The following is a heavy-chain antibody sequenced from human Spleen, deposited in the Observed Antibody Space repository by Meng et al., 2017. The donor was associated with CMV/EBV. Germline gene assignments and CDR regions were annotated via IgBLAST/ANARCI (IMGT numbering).Heavy chain of an antibody. Sequence: SETLSLTCTVSSGSINTANYDWGWIRQPPGKGLEWIGSISYSGTTSYNSSLKSRLTISIDTSKNQFSLRLSSVTAADTAVYYCARVKYYEFWSGYYPLLDASDIWGQGTMVTVSS. V-gene: IGHV4-39*07. CDR2: ISYSGTT. CDR3: ARVKYYEFWSGYYPLLDASDI. D-gene: IGHD3-3*01. J-gene: IGHJ3*02. CDR1: SGSINTANYD.